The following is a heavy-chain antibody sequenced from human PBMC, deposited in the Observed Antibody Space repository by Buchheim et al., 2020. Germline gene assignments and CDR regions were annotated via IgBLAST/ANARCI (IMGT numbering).Heavy chain of an antibody. Sequence: QVQLQESGSGLVKPSQTLSLTCAVSGGSISSGGYSWSWIRQPPGKGLEWIGYIYHSGSTYYNPSLKSRVTISVDRSKNQFSLKLSSVTAADTAVYYCAREPHSSRYFDYWGQGTL. CDR3: AREPHSSRYFDY. V-gene: IGHV4-30-2*01. J-gene: IGHJ4*02. CDR1: GGSISSGGYS. D-gene: IGHD2-15*01. CDR2: IYHSGST.